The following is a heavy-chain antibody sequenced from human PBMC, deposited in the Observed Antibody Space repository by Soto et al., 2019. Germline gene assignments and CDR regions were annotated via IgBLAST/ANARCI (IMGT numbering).Heavy chain of an antibody. CDR3: ARDWDSPYSSGCPGY. Sequence: GGYLSLSWAASGYTFCSYGMHWLCQAPGKGLEWVAVIWYDGSNKYYADSVKGRFTISRDNSKNTLYLQMNSLRAEDTAVYYCARDWDSPYSSGCPGYWGQGTLVTVSS. CDR2: IWYDGSNK. V-gene: IGHV3-33*01. D-gene: IGHD6-19*01. CDR1: GYTFCSYG. J-gene: IGHJ4*02.